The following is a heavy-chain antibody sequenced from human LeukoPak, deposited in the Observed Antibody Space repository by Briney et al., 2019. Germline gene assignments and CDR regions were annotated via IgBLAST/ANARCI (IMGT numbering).Heavy chain of an antibody. V-gene: IGHV3-23*01. J-gene: IGHJ4*02. D-gene: IGHD3-22*01. CDR1: GFTFPRHA. CDR2: SAGSGGST. Sequence: GGSLRLSCGASGFTFPRHAMSWVRQAPGKGLEWVASSAGSGGSTHYADSVKGRFTISRDNSQITVFLHMNSLRADDTAVYYCAQEHFHTSGYYSRFDNWGQGILVTVSS. CDR3: AQEHFHTSGYYSRFDN.